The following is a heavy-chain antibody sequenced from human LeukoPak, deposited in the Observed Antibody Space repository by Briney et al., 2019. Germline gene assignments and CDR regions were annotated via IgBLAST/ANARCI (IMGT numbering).Heavy chain of an antibody. J-gene: IGHJ3*02. D-gene: IGHD1-26*01. CDR1: GFTFSSYW. Sequence: GGSLRLSCAASGFTFSSYWLTWVRQAPGKGLEWVAVISYDGSNKYYADSVKGRFTISRDNSKNTLYLQMNSLRAEDTAVYYCASYFGSGSYFSGVSDAFDIWGQGTMVTVSS. V-gene: IGHV3-30*03. CDR2: ISYDGSNK. CDR3: ASYFGSGSYFSGVSDAFDI.